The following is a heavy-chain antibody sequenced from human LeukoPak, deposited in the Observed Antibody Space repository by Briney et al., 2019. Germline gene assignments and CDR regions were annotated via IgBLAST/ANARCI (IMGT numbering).Heavy chain of an antibody. CDR2: ISSSSSYT. J-gene: IGHJ4*02. Sequence: NPGGSLRLSCAASGFTFSDYYMSWIRQAPGKGLEWVSYISSSSSYTNYADSVKGRFTISRDNAKNSLYLQMNSLSAEDTAVYYCARDLGTGSTNYFDYWGQGTLVTVSS. D-gene: IGHD2-2*01. CDR3: ARDLGTGSTNYFDY. CDR1: GFTFSDYY. V-gene: IGHV3-11*06.